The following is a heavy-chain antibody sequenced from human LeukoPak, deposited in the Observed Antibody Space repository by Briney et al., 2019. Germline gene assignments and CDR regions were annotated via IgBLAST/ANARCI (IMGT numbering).Heavy chain of an antibody. CDR2: IYYSGST. V-gene: IGHV4-59*01. J-gene: IGHJ6*03. Sequence: PSETLSLTCTVSGGSISSYYWSWIRQPPGKGLEWIGYIYYSGSTNYNPSLKSRVTISVDTSKNQFSLKLSSVTAADTAVYYCARSNRPEYYYYYYYMDVWGKGTTVTVSS. CDR1: GGSISSYY. CDR3: ARSNRPEYYYYYYYMDV.